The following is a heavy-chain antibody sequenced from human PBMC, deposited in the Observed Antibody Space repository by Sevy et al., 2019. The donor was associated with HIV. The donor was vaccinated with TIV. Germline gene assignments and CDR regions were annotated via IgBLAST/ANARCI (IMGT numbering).Heavy chain of an antibody. CDR3: ARSPPVVVVPGAPSWFDP. J-gene: IGHJ5*02. V-gene: IGHV4-34*01. CDR2: INESGIT. D-gene: IGHD2-2*01. Sequence: SETLSLTCAVHDGSFSGYYWNWIRQLPGKGLEWIGEINESGITYYNPSLKSRVTISVDTSKKQFSLKLDSVTAADTAVYFCARSPPVVVVPGAPSWFDPWGQGTLVTVSS. CDR1: DGSFSGYY.